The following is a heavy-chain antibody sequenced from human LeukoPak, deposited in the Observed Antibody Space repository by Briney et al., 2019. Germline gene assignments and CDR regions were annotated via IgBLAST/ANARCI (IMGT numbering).Heavy chain of an antibody. J-gene: IGHJ3*02. Sequence: SVKVSCKASGGTFSSYAISWVRQAPGQGLEWMGGIIPICGTANYAQKFQGRVTITADESTSTAYMELSSLRSENTAVYYCAVLRDIVVVVAATRDDAFDIWGQGTMVTVSS. CDR1: GGTFSSYA. CDR2: IIPICGTA. D-gene: IGHD2-15*01. V-gene: IGHV1-69*13. CDR3: AVLRDIVVVVAATRDDAFDI.